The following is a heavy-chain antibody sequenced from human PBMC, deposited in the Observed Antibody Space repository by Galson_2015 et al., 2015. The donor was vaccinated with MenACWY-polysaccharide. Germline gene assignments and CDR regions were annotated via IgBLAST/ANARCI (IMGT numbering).Heavy chain of an antibody. CDR2: ISGSGGST. CDR3: AKESSVWLSGNDY. CDR1: GFTFSSYA. Sequence: SLRLSCAASGFTFSSYAMSWVRQAPGKGLEWVSAISGSGGSTYYADSVKGRFTISRDNSKNTLYLQMYSLRAEDTAVYYCAKESSVWLSGNDYWGQGTLVTVSS. V-gene: IGHV3-23*01. D-gene: IGHD6-19*01. J-gene: IGHJ4*02.